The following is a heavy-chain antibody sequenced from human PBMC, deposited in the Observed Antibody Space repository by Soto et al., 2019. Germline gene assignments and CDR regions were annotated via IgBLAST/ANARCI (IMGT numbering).Heavy chain of an antibody. CDR3: VRWADNRASDC. CDR1: GFSFRSHG. V-gene: IGHV3-33*01. Sequence: GGPLRLSCAASGFSFRSHGMHWVRQAPGKGLEWVAVIWYDGSEKYYADSVKGRFAISRDNSKNTLYLQMSSLRAEDTAVYYCVRWADNRASDCWGQGALVTVSS. CDR2: IWYDGSEK. D-gene: IGHD3-10*01. J-gene: IGHJ4*02.